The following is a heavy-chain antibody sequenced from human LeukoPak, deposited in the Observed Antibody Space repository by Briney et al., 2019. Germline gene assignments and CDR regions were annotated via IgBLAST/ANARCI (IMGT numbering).Heavy chain of an antibody. CDR2: IRYDGGNK. Sequence: GGSLRLSCAASGFTFSSYAMHWVRQAPGKGLEWVAFIRYDGGNKYYADSVQGRFIISRDNSKNTLYLQMSSLRAEDTAIYYCAKGGRSGWYGSFLDYWGQGNLVTVSS. J-gene: IGHJ4*02. CDR3: AKGGRSGWYGSFLDY. D-gene: IGHD6-19*01. CDR1: GFTFSSYA. V-gene: IGHV3-30*02.